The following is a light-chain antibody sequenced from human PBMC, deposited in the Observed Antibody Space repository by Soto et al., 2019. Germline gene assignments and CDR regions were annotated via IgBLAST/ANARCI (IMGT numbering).Light chain of an antibody. V-gene: IGKV1-39*01. Sequence: DIQMTQSPSSLSASVGDGVTITCRASQSISNFLNWYQHKPGKAPKLLIFAASSLQSGVPSRFSGSGSGTAFTLTISSLQHEDFETYYCQQSYSPFLTFGQGTRLEIK. J-gene: IGKJ5*01. CDR2: AAS. CDR1: QSISNF. CDR3: QQSYSPFLT.